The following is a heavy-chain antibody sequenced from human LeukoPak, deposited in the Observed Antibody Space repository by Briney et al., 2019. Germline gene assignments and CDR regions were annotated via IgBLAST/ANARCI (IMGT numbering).Heavy chain of an antibody. CDR3: ARESTGKGYCSGGSCPTDY. CDR2: IIPILGIA. V-gene: IGHV1-69*04. J-gene: IGHJ4*02. Sequence: SVKVSCKASGGTFSSYAISWVRQAPGQGLEWMGRIIPILGIANYAQKFQGRVTITADKSTSTAYMELSSLRSGDTAVYYCARESTGKGYCSGGSCPTDYWGQGTLVTVSS. CDR1: GGTFSSYA. D-gene: IGHD2-15*01.